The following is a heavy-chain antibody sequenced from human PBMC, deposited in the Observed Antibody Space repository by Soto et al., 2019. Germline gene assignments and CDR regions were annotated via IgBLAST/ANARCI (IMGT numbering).Heavy chain of an antibody. J-gene: IGHJ6*03. CDR2: IYYSGST. CDR3: ARAGNDFWSGYVSDYYYMDV. D-gene: IGHD3-3*01. Sequence: SETLSLTCTVSGGSISSYYWSWIRQPPGKGLEWIGYIYYSGSTNYNPSLKSRVTISVDTSKNQFSLKLSSVTAADTAVYYCARAGNDFWSGYVSDYYYMDVWGKGTTVTVSS. V-gene: IGHV4-59*01. CDR1: GGSISSYY.